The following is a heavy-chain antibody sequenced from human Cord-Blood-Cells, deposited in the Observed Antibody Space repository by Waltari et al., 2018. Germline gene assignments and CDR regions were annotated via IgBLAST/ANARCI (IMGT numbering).Heavy chain of an antibody. Sequence: QVQLVESGGGVVQPGRSLRLSCAASGFTFSSYGMHWVRQAPGKGLEWVAVIWYDGSNKYYADSVKGRFTISRDNSKNTLYLQMNSLRAEDTAVYYCARDLEAARGLDYWGQGTLVTVSS. CDR2: IWYDGSNK. CDR1: GFTFSSYG. J-gene: IGHJ4*02. CDR3: ARDLEAARGLDY. V-gene: IGHV3-33*01. D-gene: IGHD6-6*01.